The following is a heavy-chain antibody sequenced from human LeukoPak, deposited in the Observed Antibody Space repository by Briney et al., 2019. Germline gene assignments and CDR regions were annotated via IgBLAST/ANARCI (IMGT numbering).Heavy chain of an antibody. CDR2: INPNSGGT. D-gene: IGHD6-19*01. J-gene: IGHJ5*02. V-gene: IGHV1-2*02. CDR1: GYTFTGYY. CDR3: AREQWLVRGGGSGWFDP. Sequence: ASVKVSRKASGYTFTGYYMHWVRQAPGQGLEWMGWINPNSGGTNYAQKFQGRVTMTRDTSISTAYMELSRLRSDDTAVYYCAREQWLVRGGGSGWFDPWGQGTLVTVSS.